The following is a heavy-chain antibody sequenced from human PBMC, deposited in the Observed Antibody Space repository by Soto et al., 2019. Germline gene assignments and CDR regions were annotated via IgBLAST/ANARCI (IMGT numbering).Heavy chain of an antibody. CDR3: ARHSGWFDP. J-gene: IGHJ5*02. CDR2: IYYSGST. Sequence: SETLSLTCTVSGVSISSYYWSWIRQPPGKGLEWIGYIYYSGSTNYNPSLKSRVTISVDTSKNQFSLKLSSVTAADTAVYYCARHSGWFDPWGQGTLVTVSS. V-gene: IGHV4-59*08. CDR1: GVSISSYY.